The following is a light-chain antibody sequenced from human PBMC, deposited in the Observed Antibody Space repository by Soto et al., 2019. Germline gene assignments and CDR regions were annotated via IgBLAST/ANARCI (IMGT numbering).Light chain of an antibody. CDR1: QSVSNY. J-gene: IGKJ5*01. V-gene: IGKV3-11*01. CDR3: QQYTNWPIT. Sequence: ENVLTQSPATLSLSPGERATLSCRASQSVSNYVAWYQQKPGQAPRLLIYDASNRATGIPDRFSGSGSGTEFTLTISSVQPEDVAIYYCQQYTNWPITFGQGTRLGL. CDR2: DAS.